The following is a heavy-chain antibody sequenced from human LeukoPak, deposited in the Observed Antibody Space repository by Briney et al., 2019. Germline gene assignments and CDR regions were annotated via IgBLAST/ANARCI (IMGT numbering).Heavy chain of an antibody. J-gene: IGHJ6*04. CDR1: GFTFDDYA. CDR2: ISWDGGST. Sequence: SGGSLRLPCAASGFTFDDYAMHWVRQAPGKGLEWVSLISWDGGSTYYADSVKGRFTISRDNSKNSLYLQMNSLRAEDTALYYCAKDTGSGYDFWSGYYWVGSMDVWGKGTTVTVSS. V-gene: IGHV3-43D*04. CDR3: AKDTGSGYDFWSGYYWVGSMDV. D-gene: IGHD3-3*01.